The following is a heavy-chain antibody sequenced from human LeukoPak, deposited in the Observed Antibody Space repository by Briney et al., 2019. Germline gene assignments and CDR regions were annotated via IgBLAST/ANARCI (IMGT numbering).Heavy chain of an antibody. Sequence: SVKVSCKASGATFSIYTISWVRQAPGQGLEWMGRIIPILGIANYAQKFQGRVTITADKSTSTAYMELSSLRSEDTAVYYCARSSGSYYFDYWGQGTLVTVSS. CDR3: ARSSGSYYFDY. CDR1: GATFSIYT. D-gene: IGHD1-26*01. J-gene: IGHJ4*02. V-gene: IGHV1-69*02. CDR2: IIPILGIA.